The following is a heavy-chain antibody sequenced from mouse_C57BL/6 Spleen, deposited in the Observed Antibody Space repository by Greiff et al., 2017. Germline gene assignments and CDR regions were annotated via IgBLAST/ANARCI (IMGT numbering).Heavy chain of an antibody. J-gene: IGHJ4*01. CDR2: IDPNSGGT. CDR3: ASIMIYDGYYDAMDY. D-gene: IGHD2-3*01. CDR1: GYTFTSSW. Sequence: VQLQQPGAELVKPGASVKLSCKASGYTFTSSWMPWVKQRPGRGLEWIGRIDPNSGGTKYNEKFKSKATLTVDKSSSTAYMQLSSLTSEDSAVYYCASIMIYDGYYDAMDYWGQGTSVTVSS. V-gene: IGHV1-72*01.